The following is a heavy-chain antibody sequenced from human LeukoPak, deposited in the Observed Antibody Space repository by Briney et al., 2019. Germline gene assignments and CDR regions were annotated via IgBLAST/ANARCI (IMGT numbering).Heavy chain of an antibody. D-gene: IGHD3-10*01. Sequence: SETLSLTCTVSGGSVSSGSYYWSWIQQPPGKGLEWIGYIYYSGSTNYNPSLKSRVTISVDTSRNQFSLKLSSVTAADTAVYYCARSFGSGSYFFDYWGQGTLVTVSS. CDR3: ARSFGSGSYFFDY. V-gene: IGHV4-61*01. J-gene: IGHJ4*02. CDR1: GGSVSSGSYY. CDR2: IYYSGST.